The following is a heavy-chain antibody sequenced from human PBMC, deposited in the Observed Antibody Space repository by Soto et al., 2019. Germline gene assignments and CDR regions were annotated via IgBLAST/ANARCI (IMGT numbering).Heavy chain of an antibody. CDR2: IYNTGST. Sequence: SETLSLTCTVSGASINTYYWSWIRQPPGKGLEWIGYIYNTGSTNYNPSLKSRVTISIDTPKNQFSLKLTSVTAADTAVYYCARVPQLVVFDSWGQGTLVTV. CDR1: GASINTYY. J-gene: IGHJ4*02. V-gene: IGHV4-59*01. CDR3: ARVPQLVVFDS. D-gene: IGHD6-6*01.